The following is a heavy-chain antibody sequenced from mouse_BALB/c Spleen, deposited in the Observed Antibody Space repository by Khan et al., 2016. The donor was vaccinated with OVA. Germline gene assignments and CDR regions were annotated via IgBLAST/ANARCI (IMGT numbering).Heavy chain of an antibody. J-gene: IGHJ3*01. CDR3: VNYCSSCAWFAY. D-gene: IGHD1-1*01. V-gene: IGHV1-7*01. CDR2: INPSTDYT. CDR1: GYTFTNYW. Sequence: VQLQESGAELAKPGASVKMSCKASGYTFTNYWMSWVKQRPGQGLEWIGYINPSTDYTEYNQKFKDKASLTADKSSSTAYMQLTSLTSEDSARYYSVNYCSSCAWFAYWGQGTLVTVSA.